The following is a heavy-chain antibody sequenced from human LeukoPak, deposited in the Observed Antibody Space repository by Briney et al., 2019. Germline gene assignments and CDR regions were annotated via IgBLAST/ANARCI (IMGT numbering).Heavy chain of an antibody. CDR2: IYYSGST. V-gene: IGHV4-59*01. CDR3: ARAGNDILTGYFHYFDY. CDR1: GGSISSYY. J-gene: IGHJ4*02. D-gene: IGHD3-9*01. Sequence: TPSETLSLTCTVFGGSISSYYWSWIRQPPGKGLEWIGYIYYSGSTNYNPSLKSRVTISVDTSKNQFSLKLSSVTAADTAVYYCARAGNDILTGYFHYFDYWGQGTLVTVSS.